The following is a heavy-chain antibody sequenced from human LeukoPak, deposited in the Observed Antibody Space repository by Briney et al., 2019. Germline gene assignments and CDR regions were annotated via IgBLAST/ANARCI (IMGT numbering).Heavy chain of an antibody. Sequence: PSETLSLTCTVSGGSISSYYWSWLRQPPGKGLEWIGYIYYSGSTNYNPSLKSRVTISVDPSKNQFSLKLSSVTAADTAVYYCARFAGYSSGWYHYYYYGMDVWGQGTTVTVSS. CDR3: ARFAGYSSGWYHYYYYGMDV. V-gene: IGHV4-59*08. CDR2: IYYSGST. D-gene: IGHD6-19*01. CDR1: GGSISSYY. J-gene: IGHJ6*02.